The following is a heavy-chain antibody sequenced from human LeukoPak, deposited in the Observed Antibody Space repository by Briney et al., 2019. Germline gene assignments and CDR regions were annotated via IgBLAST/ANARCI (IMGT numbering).Heavy chain of an antibody. J-gene: IGHJ4*02. CDR1: GFTFNNAW. CDR3: TTGGYRYGEDY. CDR2: FKSKTDGGTI. V-gene: IGHV3-15*07. D-gene: IGHD5-18*01. Sequence: MPGGSLRLSCAASGFTFNNAWMNWVRQAPGKGLEWVGRFKSKTDGGTIDYAAPVKGRFTISRDDSKNTLYLKMNSLKTEDTAVYYCTTGGYRYGEDYWGQGTLVTVSS.